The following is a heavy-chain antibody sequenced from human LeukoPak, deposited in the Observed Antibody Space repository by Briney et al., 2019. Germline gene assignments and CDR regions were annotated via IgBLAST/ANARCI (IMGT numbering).Heavy chain of an antibody. Sequence: ASVKVSCKASGYTFTSYGSSWVRQAPGQGREGMGWISAYNGNTNYAQKLQGRVTMTTDTSTSPAHMELTSLRSDDPAVYYCARDGLPNWTATTDYWRQPTLVTVSS. J-gene: IGHJ4*02. CDR2: ISAYNGNT. CDR1: GYTFTSYG. CDR3: ARDGLPNWTATTDY. V-gene: IGHV1-18*01. D-gene: IGHD1-1*01.